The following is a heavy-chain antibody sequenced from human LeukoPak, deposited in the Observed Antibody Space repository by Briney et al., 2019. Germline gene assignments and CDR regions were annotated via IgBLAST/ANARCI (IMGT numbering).Heavy chain of an antibody. V-gene: IGHV4-59*12. Sequence: PSETLSLTCTVSGDSINNYYWNWIRQPPGRGLDWIGYVYYSGSTNYNPSLKSRVTISVDTSKNQFSLKLSSVTAADTAVYYCAREDSSAAGGRTPFDYWGQGTLVTVSS. CDR2: VYYSGST. CDR1: GDSINNYY. D-gene: IGHD6-13*01. CDR3: AREDSSAAGGRTPFDY. J-gene: IGHJ4*02.